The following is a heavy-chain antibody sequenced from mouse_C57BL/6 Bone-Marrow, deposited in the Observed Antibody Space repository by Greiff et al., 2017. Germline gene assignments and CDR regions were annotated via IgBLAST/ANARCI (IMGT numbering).Heavy chain of an antibody. CDR3: ARRPSGAMDY. CDR1: GFTFSDYY. V-gene: IGHV5-12*01. CDR2: ISNGGGST. D-gene: IGHD3-1*01. Sequence: EVKLMESGGGLVQPGGSLKLSCAASGFTFSDYYMYWVRQTPEKRLEWVAYISNGGGSTYYPDTVKGRFTISRDNAKNTLYLQMSRLKSEDTAMYCCARRPSGAMDYWGQGTSVTVSS. J-gene: IGHJ4*01.